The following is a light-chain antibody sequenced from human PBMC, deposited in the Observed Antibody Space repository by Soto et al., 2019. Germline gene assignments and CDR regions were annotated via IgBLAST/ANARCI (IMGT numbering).Light chain of an antibody. J-gene: IGLJ1*01. CDR3: SSYSSTKTRV. Sequence: QSALTQPASVSGSPGPSITISCTGTSSDVGNYNYVSWYQHHPGKAPKVMIYEVRNRPSGVSNRFSGSKSGNTASLTISGLQAEGEADYYCSSYSSTKTRVFGTGTKLTVL. CDR1: SSDVGNYNY. V-gene: IGLV2-14*01. CDR2: EVR.